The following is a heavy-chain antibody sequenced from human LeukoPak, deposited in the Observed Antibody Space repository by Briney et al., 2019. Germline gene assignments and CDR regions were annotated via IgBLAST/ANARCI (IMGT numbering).Heavy chain of an antibody. V-gene: IGHV3-64*01. J-gene: IGHJ4*02. CDR1: GFTFSSYA. CDR3: ARPYYDIWSAYVY. CDR2: ISNGGGST. Sequence: GGSLRLSCAASGFTFSSYAMHWVRQAPGKGLEYVSAISNGGGSTHYANSVKGRFTISRDNSKNTLYLQMGSLRAEDMAVYYCARPYYDIWSAYVYWGQGTLVTVSS. D-gene: IGHD3-3*01.